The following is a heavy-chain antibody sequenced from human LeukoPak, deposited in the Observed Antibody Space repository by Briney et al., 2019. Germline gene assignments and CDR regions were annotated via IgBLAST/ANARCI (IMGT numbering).Heavy chain of an antibody. D-gene: IGHD6-13*01. CDR2: ISGSGGST. V-gene: IGHV3-23*01. CDR1: GFTVSSNY. Sequence: TGGSLRLSCAASGFTVSSNYMSWVRQAPGKGLEWVSAISGSGGSTYYADSVKGRFTISRDNSKNTLYLQMNSLRAEDTAVYYCAKDRVYGSSWLFDYWGQGTLVTVSS. CDR3: AKDRVYGSSWLFDY. J-gene: IGHJ4*02.